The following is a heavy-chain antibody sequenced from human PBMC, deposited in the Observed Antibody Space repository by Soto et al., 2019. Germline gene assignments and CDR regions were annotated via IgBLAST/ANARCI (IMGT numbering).Heavy chain of an antibody. CDR1: GGSVSSGSYY. D-gene: IGHD6-19*01. CDR3: AREWGIEVAGTMMGRDY. Sequence: PSEPLSLTCTVSGGSVSSGSYYWSWIRQPPGKGLEWIGYIYYSGSTNYNPSLKSRVTISVDTSKNQLSMQMRSVKAADTAVYYCAREWGIEVAGTMMGRDYWGQGTLVTGS. J-gene: IGHJ4*02. V-gene: IGHV4-61*01. CDR2: IYYSGST.